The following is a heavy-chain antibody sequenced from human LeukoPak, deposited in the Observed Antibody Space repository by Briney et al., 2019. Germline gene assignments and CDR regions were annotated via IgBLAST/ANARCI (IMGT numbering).Heavy chain of an antibody. Sequence: GASVKVSCKASGYTFTGYYIHWVRQAPGQGLEWMAWINPNSGGTNYAQKFQGRVTVTRDTSISTAYMDLSRLGSDDTAVYYCAGAKLGDAFDIWGQGTMVTVSS. V-gene: IGHV1-2*02. CDR1: GYTFTGYY. J-gene: IGHJ3*02. CDR3: AGAKLGDAFDI. D-gene: IGHD7-27*01. CDR2: INPNSGGT.